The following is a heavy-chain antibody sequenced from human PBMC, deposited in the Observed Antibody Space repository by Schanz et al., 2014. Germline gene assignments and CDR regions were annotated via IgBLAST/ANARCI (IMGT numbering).Heavy chain of an antibody. CDR3: ARDFSAYVGNYFDY. Sequence: QILLVQPGPEVKKPGASVTVSCKASGYTFISYGISWVRQAPGQGLEWLGWISGSNGNTNYTQKCQGRVTMTIDPYTSTSYMELTSLRFDDTAVYYCARDFSAYVGNYFDYWGQGPLVTVSS. V-gene: IGHV1-18*01. D-gene: IGHD5-12*01. J-gene: IGHJ4*02. CDR2: ISGSNGNT. CDR1: GYTFISYG.